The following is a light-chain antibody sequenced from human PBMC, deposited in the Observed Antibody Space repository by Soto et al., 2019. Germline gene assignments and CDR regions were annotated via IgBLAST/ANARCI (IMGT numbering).Light chain of an antibody. J-gene: IGKJ2*01. CDR3: QQRSNWPMYT. Sequence: EIVLTQSPVTLSLSPGERATLSCRASQSVSNYLAWCQQKPGQAPRLLIYDASNRATGIPARFSGSGSGTDFTLTISSLEPEDFAVYYCQQRSNWPMYTFGQGTKLEIK. CDR2: DAS. V-gene: IGKV3-11*01. CDR1: QSVSNY.